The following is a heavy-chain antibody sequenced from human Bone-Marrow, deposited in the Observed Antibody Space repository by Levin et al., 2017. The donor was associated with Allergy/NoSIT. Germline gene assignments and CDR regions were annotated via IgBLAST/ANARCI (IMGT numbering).Heavy chain of an antibody. J-gene: IGHJ5*02. CDR3: ATMWRDDAWRGFCGGGTCHLGWS. Sequence: QRGESLKISCAASGFTFNNYGMIWVRLAPGKGLEWLSYISSRSSVIYYADSVKGRFTISRDNAKSSLFLQMNSLRDEDSAVYYCATMWRDDAWRGFCGGGTCHLGWSWGQGTLVTVSS. CDR2: ISSRSSVI. V-gene: IGHV3-48*02. CDR1: GFTFNNYG. D-gene: IGHD2-21*01.